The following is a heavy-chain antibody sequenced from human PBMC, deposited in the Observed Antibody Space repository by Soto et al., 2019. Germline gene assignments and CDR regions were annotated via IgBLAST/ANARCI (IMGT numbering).Heavy chain of an antibody. CDR1: GGSVSSTTHY. Sequence: QLQLQESGPGRVKPSETLSLTCTVSGGSVSSTTHYWGWIRQPPGKGLEWIGNIDYSGSTFYNPSFESRVTMSVDTSKNQLSLHLRSMTAADTARYFCARTKDDYPIAFDHWGQGTQVTVSS. CDR3: ARTKDDYPIAFDH. D-gene: IGHD4-17*01. V-gene: IGHV4-39*01. CDR2: IDYSGST. J-gene: IGHJ5*02.